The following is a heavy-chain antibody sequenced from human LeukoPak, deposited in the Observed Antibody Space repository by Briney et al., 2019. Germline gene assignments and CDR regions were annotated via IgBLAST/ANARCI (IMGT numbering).Heavy chain of an antibody. D-gene: IGHD2-15*01. CDR3: ARYPQGYCSGGSCYPVDY. CDR1: GYTFTSYY. V-gene: IGHV1-46*01. CDR2: INPSGGST. J-gene: IGHJ4*02. Sequence: ASVKVSCKASGYTFTSYYMHWVRQAPGQGLEWMGIINPSGGSTSYAQKFQGRVTMTRDTSTSTAYMELRSLRSDDTAVYYCARYPQGYCSGGSCYPVDYWGQGTLVAVSS.